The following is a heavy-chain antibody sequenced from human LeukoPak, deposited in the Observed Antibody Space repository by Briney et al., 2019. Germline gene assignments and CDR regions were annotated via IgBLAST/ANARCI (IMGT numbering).Heavy chain of an antibody. CDR2: FDPEDGET. V-gene: IGHV1-24*01. Sequence: ASVKVSCKVSGYTLTELSMHWVRQAPGKGLEWMGGFDPEDGETIYAQKFQGRVTMTEDTSTDTAYMELSSLRSEDTAVYYCATSYYDISTGYYGSWFDPWGQGTLVTVSS. CDR3: ATSYYDISTGYYGSWFDP. CDR1: GYTLTELS. D-gene: IGHD3-9*01. J-gene: IGHJ5*02.